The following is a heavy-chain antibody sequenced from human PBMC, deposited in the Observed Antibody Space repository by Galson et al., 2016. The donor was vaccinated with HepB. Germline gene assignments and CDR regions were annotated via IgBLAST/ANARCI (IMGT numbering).Heavy chain of an antibody. V-gene: IGHV3-74*03. Sequence: SLRLSCAASGFTFSSYWMHWVRQAPGKGLVWVSHICSDGKSTTYADFVKGRFTTSRDHAKNTLYLQMNSLRAEDTAVYYCARGKRPAYYYYGLDVWGQGTTVTVSS. CDR3: ARGKRPAYYYYGLDV. J-gene: IGHJ6*02. D-gene: IGHD1-14*01. CDR1: GFTFSSYW. CDR2: ICSDGKST.